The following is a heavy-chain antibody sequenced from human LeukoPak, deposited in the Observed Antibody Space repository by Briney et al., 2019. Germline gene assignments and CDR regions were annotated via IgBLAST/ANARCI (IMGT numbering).Heavy chain of an antibody. D-gene: IGHD6-13*01. CDR2: ISYDGSNK. Sequence: GGSLRLSCAASGFTFSSYGMHWVRQAPGKGLEWVAVISYDGSNKYYADSVKGRFTISRDNSKNTLYLQMNSLRAEDTAVYYCAREGYSSSWEFDYWGQGTLVTVSS. CDR1: GFTFSSYG. J-gene: IGHJ4*02. CDR3: AREGYSSSWEFDY. V-gene: IGHV3-30*03.